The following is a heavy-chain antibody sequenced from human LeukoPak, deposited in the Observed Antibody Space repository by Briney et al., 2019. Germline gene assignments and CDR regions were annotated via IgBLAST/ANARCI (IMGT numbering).Heavy chain of an antibody. CDR1: GGSIRNYF. V-gene: IGHV4-38-2*02. D-gene: IGHD3-22*01. J-gene: IGHJ4*02. CDR3: ARDYYDSSGYYPFDY. Sequence: PSETLSLTCTVSGGSIRNYFWGWIRQPPGKGLEWIGSIYHSGSTYYNPSLKSRVTISVDTSKNQFSLKLSSVTAADTAVYYCARDYYDSSGYYPFDYWGQGTLVTVSS. CDR2: IYHSGST.